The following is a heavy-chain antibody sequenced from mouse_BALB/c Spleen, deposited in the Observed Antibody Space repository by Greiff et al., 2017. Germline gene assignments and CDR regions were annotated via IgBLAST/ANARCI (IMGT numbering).Heavy chain of an antibody. Sequence: DVKLVESGGGLVQPGGSRKLSCAASGFTFSSFGMHWVRQAPEKGLEWVAYISSGSSTIYYADTVKGRFTISRDNPKNTLFLQMTSLRSEDTAMYYCARNYGSGNYAMDYWGQGTSVTVSS. CDR1: GFTFSSFG. J-gene: IGHJ4*01. V-gene: IGHV5-17*02. CDR2: ISSGSSTI. D-gene: IGHD1-1*01. CDR3: ARNYGSGNYAMDY.